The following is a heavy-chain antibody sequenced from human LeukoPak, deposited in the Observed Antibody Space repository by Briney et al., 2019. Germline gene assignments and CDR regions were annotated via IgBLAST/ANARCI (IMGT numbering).Heavy chain of an antibody. CDR3: AVARTEYCSGGSCYFLYGMDV. CDR2: VIPIFGTA. CDR1: GGTFSSYA. V-gene: IGHV1-69*13. D-gene: IGHD2-15*01. Sequence: SVKVSCKASGGTFSSYAISWVRQAPGQGLEWMGGVIPIFGTANYAQKFQGRVTITADESTSTAYMELSSLRSEDTAAYYCAVARTEYCSGGSCYFLYGMDVWGKGTTVTVSS. J-gene: IGHJ6*04.